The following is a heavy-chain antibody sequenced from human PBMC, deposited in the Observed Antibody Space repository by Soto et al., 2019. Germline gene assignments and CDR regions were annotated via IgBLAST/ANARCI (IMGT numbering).Heavy chain of an antibody. V-gene: IGHV3-66*01. D-gene: IGHD2-15*01. CDR1: GFTVSSNY. Sequence: EVQLVESGGGLVQPGGSLRLSCAASGFTVSSNYMNWVRQAPGKGLEWVSVIYSGVSTYYADSVKGRFTISRDNSKNTLYLQMNTLMDEDTAVYYCARGWWAHFDYWGQGTLVTVSS. J-gene: IGHJ4*02. CDR3: ARGWWAHFDY. CDR2: IYSGVST.